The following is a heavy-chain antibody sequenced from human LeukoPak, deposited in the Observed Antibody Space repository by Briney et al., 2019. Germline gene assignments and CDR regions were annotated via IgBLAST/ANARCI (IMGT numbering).Heavy chain of an antibody. J-gene: IGHJ5*02. CDR1: GFAFSDYV. Sequence: GGSLRLSCTASGFAFSDYVMNWVRQAPGKGLEWVSVISNADAYTSYTGSVKGRFTISRDNSKDTLYLQMNDLRAEDTAVYYCVKDGPITGIYLCAWGQGTLVTVSS. V-gene: IGHV3-23*01. D-gene: IGHD1-1*01. CDR3: VKDGPITGIYLCA. CDR2: ISNADAYT.